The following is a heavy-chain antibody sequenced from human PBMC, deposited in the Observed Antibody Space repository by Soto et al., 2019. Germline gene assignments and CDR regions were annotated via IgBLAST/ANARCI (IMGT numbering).Heavy chain of an antibody. CDR2: INNSGST. D-gene: IGHD7-27*01. J-gene: IGHJ4*02. CDR3: ARGWGRIFDY. CDR1: GGSFSGYY. V-gene: IGHV4-34*01. Sequence: QVQLQQWGAGLLKPSETLSLTCAVYGGSFSGYYWSWIRQPPGQGLEWIGEINNSGSTNYNPYLKSRVTISEDTSKNQFSLKLSSVAAADAALYYCARGWGRIFDYWGQGTLVTVSS.